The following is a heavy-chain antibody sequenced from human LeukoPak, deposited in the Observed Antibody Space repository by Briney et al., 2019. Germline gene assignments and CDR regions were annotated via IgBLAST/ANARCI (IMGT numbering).Heavy chain of an antibody. CDR2: ISAYNGNT. J-gene: IGHJ6*03. Sequence: ASVKVSCKASGYTFTSYGISWVRQAPGQGLEWMGWISAYNGNTNYAQKLQGRVTMTTDTSTSTAYMELRSLRSDDTAVYYCARGARGYDILTGYRKSPYYYYYYMDVWGKGTTVTVSS. CDR3: ARGARGYDILTGYRKSPYYYYYYMDV. D-gene: IGHD3-9*01. V-gene: IGHV1-18*01. CDR1: GYTFTSYG.